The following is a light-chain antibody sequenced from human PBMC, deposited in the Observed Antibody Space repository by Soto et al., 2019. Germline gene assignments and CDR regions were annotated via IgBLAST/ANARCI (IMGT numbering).Light chain of an antibody. V-gene: IGLV2-14*03. J-gene: IGLJ1*01. CDR1: SNDVGGHDY. Sequence: QSALTQPASVSGSPGQSITISCTGTSNDVGGHDYVSWYLQHPGKVPKLLIYDVLRRPSGVYDRFSGSKSGLTASLTISGLRPEDEADYYCGSYTSSSTLVFGTGTKLTVL. CDR2: DVL. CDR3: GSYTSSSTLV.